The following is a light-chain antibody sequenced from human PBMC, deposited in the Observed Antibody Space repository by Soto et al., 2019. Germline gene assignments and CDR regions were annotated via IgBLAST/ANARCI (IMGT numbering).Light chain of an antibody. J-gene: IGKJ1*01. V-gene: IGKV1-27*01. Sequence: DIQMTQSPSSLAASVGDRVTNTCRGSQGISNYLAWYQQKPGRVPKLLIYAASTLQSGVPSRFSGSGSGTDFTLTISSLQPEDVATYYCQRYNSAPQTFGQGTKVDIK. CDR3: QRYNSAPQT. CDR1: QGISNY. CDR2: AAS.